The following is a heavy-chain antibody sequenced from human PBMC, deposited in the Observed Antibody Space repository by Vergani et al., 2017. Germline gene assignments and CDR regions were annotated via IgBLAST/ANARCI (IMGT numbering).Heavy chain of an antibody. CDR1: GYTFTGYY. J-gene: IGHJ6*03. V-gene: IGHV1-2*02. Sequence: QVQLVQSGAEVKKPGASVKVSCKASGYTFTGYYMHWVRQAPGQGLEWMGWINPNSGGTNYAQKFQGRVTMTRDTSISTAYMELSRLRSDDTAVYYCARLYYDFWSGYYVSSYYYYYMDVWGKGTTVTVSS. CDR2: INPNSGGT. D-gene: IGHD3-3*01. CDR3: ARLYYDFWSGYYVSSYYYYYMDV.